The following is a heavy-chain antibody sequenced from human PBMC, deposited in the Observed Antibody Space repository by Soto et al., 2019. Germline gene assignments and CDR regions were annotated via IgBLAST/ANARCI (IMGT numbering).Heavy chain of an antibody. D-gene: IGHD6-19*01. CDR3: ARQVAGQWLANFDY. CDR1: GYSFSSYW. CDR2: IYPGDSDT. V-gene: IGHV5-51*01. Sequence: PGESLKISCKAFGYSFSSYWVAWVRQMPGKGLEWMGIIYPGDSDTRYSPSFQGHVTISVEKSINTAYLQWSSLKTSDTAMYYCARQVAGQWLANFDYWGQGSLVTVSS. J-gene: IGHJ4*01.